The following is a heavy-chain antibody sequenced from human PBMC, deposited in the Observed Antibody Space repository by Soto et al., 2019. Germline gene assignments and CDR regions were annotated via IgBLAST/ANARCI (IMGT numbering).Heavy chain of an antibody. J-gene: IGHJ5*02. V-gene: IGHV4-30-2*01. D-gene: IGHD2-15*01. CDR3: ARAGYLFRGDNWFDP. Sequence: QLQLQESGSGLVKPSQTLSLTCAVSGGSISSGGYSWSWIRQPPGKGLEWIGYIYHSGSTYYNPSLKSRVTISVDRSKNQFSLKLSSVTAADTAVYYCARAGYLFRGDNWFDPWGQVTLVTVCS. CDR2: IYHSGST. CDR1: GGSISSGGYS.